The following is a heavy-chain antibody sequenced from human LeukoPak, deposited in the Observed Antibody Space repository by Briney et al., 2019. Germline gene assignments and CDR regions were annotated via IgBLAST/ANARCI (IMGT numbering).Heavy chain of an antibody. CDR2: IYHSGST. V-gene: IGHV4-30-2*01. Sequence: SETLSLTCAVSGGSISSGGYSWSWIRQPPGKGLEWIGYIYHSGSTYYNPSLKSRVTISVDRSKNQFSLKLSSVTAADTAVYYCARRMDYGYYFDYWGQGTLVTVSS. J-gene: IGHJ4*02. CDR1: GGSISSGGYS. CDR3: ARRMDYGYYFDY. D-gene: IGHD4-17*01.